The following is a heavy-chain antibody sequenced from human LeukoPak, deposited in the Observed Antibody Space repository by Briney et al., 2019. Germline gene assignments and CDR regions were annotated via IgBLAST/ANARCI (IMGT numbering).Heavy chain of an antibody. J-gene: IGHJ4*02. CDR2: ISGSGGST. D-gene: IGHD1-26*01. V-gene: IGHV3-23*01. Sequence: GGSLRLSCAASGFTFSTYAMSWVRQAPGKGLEWVSSISGSGGSTYYADSVKGRFTISRDTSKNMLYLQMNSLRGEDTAVYYCASGIRAFDHWGQGTLVTVSA. CDR1: GFTFSTYA. CDR3: ASGIRAFDH.